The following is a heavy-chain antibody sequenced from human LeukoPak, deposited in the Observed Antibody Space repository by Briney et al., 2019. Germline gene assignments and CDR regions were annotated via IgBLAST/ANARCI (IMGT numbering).Heavy chain of an antibody. CDR2: IYYSGST. Sequence: PSETLSLTCTVSGGSISSYYWCWIRQPPGKGLEWIGNIYYSGSTNYNPSLKSRVTISVGTSKNQFSLKLNSVTAADTAVYYCARDYGEYGGWFDPWGQGTLVTVSS. CDR1: GGSISSYY. V-gene: IGHV4-59*01. J-gene: IGHJ5*02. CDR3: ARDYGEYGGWFDP. D-gene: IGHD4-17*01.